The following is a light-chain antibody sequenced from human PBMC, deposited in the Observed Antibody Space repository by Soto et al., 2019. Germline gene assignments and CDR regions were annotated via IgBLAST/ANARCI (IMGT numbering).Light chain of an antibody. J-gene: IGKJ5*01. V-gene: IGKV1-39*01. CDR2: AAS. CDR3: QQSYSTPSIT. CDR1: QSISSY. Sequence: DIHMTQSPSSRSASGLDIVRSTFLASQSISSYLNWYQQKPGKAPKLLIYAASSLQSGVPSRFSGSGSGTDFTLTISSLQPEDFATYYCQQSYSTPSITFGQGTRLEIK.